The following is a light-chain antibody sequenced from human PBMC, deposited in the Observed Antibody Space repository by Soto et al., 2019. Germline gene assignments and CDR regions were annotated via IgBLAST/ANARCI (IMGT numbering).Light chain of an antibody. CDR3: QQYDNWPQT. CDR2: GAS. Sequence: EIVMTQSPATLSVSPGERATLSCRASQSVSSNLVWYQQKPGQAPRLLIYGASTRATGIPAGFSGSRSGTEFTLTISSLQSEDFAVYYCQQYDNWPQTFGQGTKVEIK. V-gene: IGKV3-15*01. J-gene: IGKJ1*01. CDR1: QSVSSN.